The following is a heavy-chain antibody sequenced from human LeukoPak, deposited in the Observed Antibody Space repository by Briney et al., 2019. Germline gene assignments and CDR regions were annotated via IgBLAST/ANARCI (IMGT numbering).Heavy chain of an antibody. D-gene: IGHD1-26*01. Sequence: SGPTLVKSTQTLTLTCTFSGFSLSTSGVGVGWIRQPPGKALEWLALIYWDDDKRYSPSLKSRLTITKDTSKNQVVLTMTNMDPVDTATYYCAHSTDTRPLFRVGASPFDYWGQGTLVTVSS. J-gene: IGHJ4*02. V-gene: IGHV2-5*02. CDR2: IYWDDDK. CDR1: GFSLSTSGVG. CDR3: AHSTDTRPLFRVGASPFDY.